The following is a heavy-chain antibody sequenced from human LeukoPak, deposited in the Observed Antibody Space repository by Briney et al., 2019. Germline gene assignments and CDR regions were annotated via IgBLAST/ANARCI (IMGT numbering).Heavy chain of an antibody. CDR1: GGSISSGGYS. CDR3: ARFQWELLARGAFDI. CDR2: IYHSGST. J-gene: IGHJ3*02. D-gene: IGHD1-26*01. V-gene: IGHV4-30-2*01. Sequence: PSETLSLTCAVSGGSISSGGYSWSWIRQPPGKGLEWIGYIYHSGSTYYNPSLKSRVTISVDTSKNQFSLKLSSVTAADTAVFYCARFQWELLARGAFDIWGQGTMVTVSS.